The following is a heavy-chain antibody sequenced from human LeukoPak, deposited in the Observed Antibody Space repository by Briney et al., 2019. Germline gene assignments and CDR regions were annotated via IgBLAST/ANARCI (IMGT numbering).Heavy chain of an antibody. CDR3: ARGPLERPFFDY. D-gene: IGHD1-1*01. Sequence: ASVKLSCKACGYTFTGYYIHWVRQAPGQGLEWMGWINPNSGGTNYAQKFQGRVTMTRDTSISTAYMELSRLKSDDTAVYYCARGPLERPFFDYWGQGTLVTVSS. J-gene: IGHJ4*02. CDR1: GYTFTGYY. V-gene: IGHV1-2*02. CDR2: INPNSGGT.